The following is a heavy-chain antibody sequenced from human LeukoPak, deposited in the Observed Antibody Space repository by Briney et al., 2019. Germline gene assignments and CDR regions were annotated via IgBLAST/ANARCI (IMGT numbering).Heavy chain of an antibody. Sequence: SVTVSPKASVGTFIIYAISWVRQAPGRGLEWVGRIIPIFGTANSAQKFQGRVTITPDKSTSTAYMELSSLRSEDTTVYYCARVPHLGYYGSGVRADYWGQGTLVTVSS. CDR3: ARVPHLGYYGSGVRADY. J-gene: IGHJ4*02. CDR1: VGTFIIYA. CDR2: IIPIFGTA. D-gene: IGHD3-10*01. V-gene: IGHV1-69*06.